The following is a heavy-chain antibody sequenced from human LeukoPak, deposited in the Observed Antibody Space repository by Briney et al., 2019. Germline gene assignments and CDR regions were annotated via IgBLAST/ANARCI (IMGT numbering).Heavy chain of an antibody. CDR1: GFTFSSYS. CDR2: ISSSSSYI. J-gene: IGHJ4*02. CDR3: ARDHGPPDTSPFDY. Sequence: GGSLRLSCAASGFTFSSYSMNWVRQAPGKGLEWVSSISSSSSYIYYADSVKGRFTISRDNAKNSLYLQMNSLRAEDTAVYYCARDHGPPDTSPFDYWGQGTLVTVSS. V-gene: IGHV3-21*01. D-gene: IGHD5-18*01.